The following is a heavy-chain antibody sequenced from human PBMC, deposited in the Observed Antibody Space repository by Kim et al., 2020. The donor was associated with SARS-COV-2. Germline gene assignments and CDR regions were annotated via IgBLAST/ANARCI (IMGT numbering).Heavy chain of an antibody. D-gene: IGHD3-10*01. V-gene: IGHV3-48*03. Sequence: GGSLRLSCAASGFTFSSYEMNWVRQAPGKGLEWVSYISSSGSTIYYADSVKGRFTISRDNAKNSLYLQLNSLRAEDTAVYYCARGGGLRNSFDYWGQGTLVTVSS. J-gene: IGHJ4*02. CDR1: GFTFSSYE. CDR3: ARGGGLRNSFDY. CDR2: ISSSGSTI.